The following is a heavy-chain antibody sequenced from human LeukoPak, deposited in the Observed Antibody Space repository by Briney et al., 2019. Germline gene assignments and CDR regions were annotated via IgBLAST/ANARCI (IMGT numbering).Heavy chain of an antibody. V-gene: IGHV3-30*18. CDR1: GFTFRSYA. D-gene: IGHD5-12*01. Sequence: GGSLRLSCAASGFTFRSYAMSWVRQAPGKGLEWVALISDDGSNKHYGDSVKGRFTISRDNSKNTLDLQMNSLRAEDTALYYCVKDRDVVTSIGLYYGMDVWGQGTTVTVSS. J-gene: IGHJ6*02. CDR2: ISDDGSNK. CDR3: VKDRDVVTSIGLYYGMDV.